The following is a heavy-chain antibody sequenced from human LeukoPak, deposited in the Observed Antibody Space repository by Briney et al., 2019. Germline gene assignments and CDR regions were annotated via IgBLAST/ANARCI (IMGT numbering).Heavy chain of an antibody. J-gene: IGHJ4*02. CDR3: AKSGSYYYDSSGLDY. CDR1: GFTFSSYA. D-gene: IGHD3-22*01. CDR2: ISYDGSNK. Sequence: GGSLRLSCAASGFTFSSYAIHWVRQAPGKGLEWVAVISYDGSNKYYADSVKGRFTISRDNSKNTLYLQMNSLRVEDTAVYYCAKSGSYYYDSSGLDYWGQGTLVTVSS. V-gene: IGHV3-30*04.